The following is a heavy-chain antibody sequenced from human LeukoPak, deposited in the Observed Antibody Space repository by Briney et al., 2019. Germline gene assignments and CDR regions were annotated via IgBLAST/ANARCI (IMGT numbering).Heavy chain of an antibody. J-gene: IGHJ6*03. CDR3: ARGGSKVGLYHDFWSGYFPPYYYMDV. Sequence: PSETLSLTCTVSGGSISSHYWSWIRQPPGKGLEWIGYIYYSGSTNYNPSLKSRVTISVDTSKNQFSLKLSSVTAADTAVYYCARGGSKVGLYHDFWSGYFPPYYYMDVWGKGTTVTVSS. CDR1: GGSISSHY. CDR2: IYYSGST. D-gene: IGHD3-3*01. V-gene: IGHV4-59*11.